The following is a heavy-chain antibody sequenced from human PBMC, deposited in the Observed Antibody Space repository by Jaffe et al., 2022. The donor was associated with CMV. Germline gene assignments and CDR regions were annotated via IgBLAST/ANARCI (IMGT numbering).Heavy chain of an antibody. V-gene: IGHV4-34*01. Sequence: QVQLQQWGAGLLKPSETLSLTCAVYGGSFSGYYWSWIRQPPGKGLEWIGEINHSGSTNYNPSLKSRVTISVDTSKNQFSLKLSSVTAADTAVYYCARGGDSSGWYSDFDYWGQGTLVTVSS. J-gene: IGHJ4*02. D-gene: IGHD6-19*01. CDR3: ARGGDSSGWYSDFDY. CDR2: INHSGST. CDR1: GGSFSGYY.